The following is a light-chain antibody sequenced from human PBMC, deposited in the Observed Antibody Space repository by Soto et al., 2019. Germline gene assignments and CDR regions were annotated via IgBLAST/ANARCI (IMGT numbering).Light chain of an antibody. CDR3: QQYDTYPRT. J-gene: IGKJ2*02. CDR2: AAS. Sequence: DIQMTQSPSSLSASVGDRVTITCRASQGISSWLAWYQKKPEKAHKPLIYAASSLQSGVPSRFSGSGSGTHCTLTISRLQPEDFATYYCQQYDTYPRTFGQRTKLEIK. V-gene: IGKV1D-16*01. CDR1: QGISSW.